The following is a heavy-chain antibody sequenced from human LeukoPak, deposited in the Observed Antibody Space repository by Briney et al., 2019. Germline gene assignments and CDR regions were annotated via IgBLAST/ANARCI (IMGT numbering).Heavy chain of an antibody. CDR2: ISGSGGST. D-gene: IGHD3-3*01. CDR1: GFTFSSYS. Sequence: GGSLRLSCAASGFTFSSYSMNWVRQAPGKGLEWVSAISGSGGSTYYADSVKGRFTISRDNSKNTLYLQMNSLRAEDTAVYYCAKDGTYYDFWSGYGYYFDYWGQGTLVTVSS. J-gene: IGHJ4*02. CDR3: AKDGTYYDFWSGYGYYFDY. V-gene: IGHV3-23*01.